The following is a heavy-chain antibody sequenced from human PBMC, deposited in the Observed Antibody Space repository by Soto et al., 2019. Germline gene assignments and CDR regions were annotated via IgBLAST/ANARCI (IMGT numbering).Heavy chain of an antibody. V-gene: IGHV1-69*01. CDR2: IIPIFGTA. D-gene: IGHD3-22*01. CDR1: GGTFSSYA. Sequence: QVQLVQSGAEVKKPGSSVKVSCKASGGTFSSYAISWVRQAPGQGLEWMGGIIPIFGTANYAQKFQGRVTITADESTGTAYMGVNNLRSEDTGVYYFAGDKVGYYESSGYYPVNVPPDYYYGMDVWGQGTTVTVSS. J-gene: IGHJ6*02. CDR3: AGDKVGYYESSGYYPVNVPPDYYYGMDV.